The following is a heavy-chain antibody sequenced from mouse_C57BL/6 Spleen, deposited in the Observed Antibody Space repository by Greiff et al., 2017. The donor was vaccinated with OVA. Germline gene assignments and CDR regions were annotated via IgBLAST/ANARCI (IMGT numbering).Heavy chain of an antibody. Sequence: QVQLQQPGAELVMPGASVKLSCKASGYTFTSYWMHWVKQRPGQGLEWIGEIDPSDSYTNYNQKFKGKSTLTVDKSSSTAYMQLSSLTSEDSAVYYCARGHYYGSVYWYLDVWGTGTTVTVSS. CDR2: IDPSDSYT. J-gene: IGHJ1*03. CDR1: GYTFTSYW. V-gene: IGHV1-69*01. D-gene: IGHD1-1*01. CDR3: ARGHYYGSVYWYLDV.